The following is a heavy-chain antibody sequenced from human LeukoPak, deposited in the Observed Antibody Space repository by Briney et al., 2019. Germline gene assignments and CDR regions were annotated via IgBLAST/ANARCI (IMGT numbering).Heavy chain of an antibody. Sequence: ASVKVSCKASGGTFSSYGISWVRQAPGQGLEWMGWISAYNGNTNYAQKLQGRVTMTTDTSTSTAYMELRSLRSDDTAVYYCARTAPLQQPPPYYFDYWGQGTLVTVSS. J-gene: IGHJ4*02. CDR3: ARTAPLQQPPPYYFDY. V-gene: IGHV1-18*01. D-gene: IGHD6-13*01. CDR2: ISAYNGNT. CDR1: GGTFSSYG.